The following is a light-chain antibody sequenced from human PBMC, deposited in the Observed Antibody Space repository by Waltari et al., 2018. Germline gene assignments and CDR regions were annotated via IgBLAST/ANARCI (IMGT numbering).Light chain of an antibody. CDR3: CSFAGSLYV. CDR2: EVS. V-gene: IGLV2-8*01. J-gene: IGLJ1*01. Sequence: QSALTQPPSASGSPGQSVTLSCPGSSRHVGAYNLVSWYQQRPGRAPRLMIYEVSKRPSGVPGRFSGSKSHNTASLTVSGLQAEDEGDYYCCSFAGSLYVFGTATKVTVL. CDR1: SRHVGAYNL.